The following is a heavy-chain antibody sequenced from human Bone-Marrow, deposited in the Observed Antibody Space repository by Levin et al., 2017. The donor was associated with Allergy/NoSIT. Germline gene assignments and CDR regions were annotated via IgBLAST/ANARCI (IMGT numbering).Heavy chain of an antibody. Sequence: ASVKVSCKASGYTFTSYYMHWVRQAPGQGLEWMGIINPSGGSTSYAQKFQGRVTMTRDTSTSTVYMELSSLRSEDTAVYYCAREQQLTPYYYYYGMDGWGQGTTVTVSS. V-gene: IGHV1-46*01. J-gene: IGHJ6*02. D-gene: IGHD6-13*01. CDR3: AREQQLTPYYYYYGMDG. CDR1: GYTFTSYY. CDR2: INPSGGST.